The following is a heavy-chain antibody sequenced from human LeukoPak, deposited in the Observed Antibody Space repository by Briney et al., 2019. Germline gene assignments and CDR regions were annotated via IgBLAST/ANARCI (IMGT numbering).Heavy chain of an antibody. V-gene: IGHV3-21*01. CDR3: ARGQLNWFDP. CDR1: GFTFSSYS. J-gene: IGHJ5*02. Sequence: GGPLRLSCAASGFTFSSYSMNWVRQAPGKGLEWVSSISSSSSYIYYADSVKGRFTISRDNAKNSLYLQMNSLRAEDTAVYYCARGQLNWFDPWGQGTLVTVSS. CDR2: ISSSSSYI. D-gene: IGHD1-1*01.